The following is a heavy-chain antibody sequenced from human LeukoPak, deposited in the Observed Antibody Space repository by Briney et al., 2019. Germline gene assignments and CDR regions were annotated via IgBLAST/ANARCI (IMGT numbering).Heavy chain of an antibody. Sequence: GGSLRLSCAASGFTFSSYSMIWVRQAPGRGLEWVSSLSTTSSYIYYADSLKGRFTISRDNVKNSLHLQMNSLRAEDTAVYYCARERSYYDSSGADYWGQGTLVTVSS. J-gene: IGHJ4*02. CDR2: LSTTSSYI. D-gene: IGHD3-22*01. CDR1: GFTFSSYS. V-gene: IGHV3-21*06. CDR3: ARERSYYDSSGADY.